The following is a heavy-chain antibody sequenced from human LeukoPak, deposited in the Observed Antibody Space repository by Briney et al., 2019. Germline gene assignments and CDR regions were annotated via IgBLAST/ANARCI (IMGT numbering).Heavy chain of an antibody. V-gene: IGHV5-51*01. CDR1: GYRFTSDW. Sequence: GESLKISCKASGYRFTSDWIAWVRQMPGKGLVWMGIIFPGDSDTRYSPSFQGQVTISADNSISTAYLQWSSLKASDTAIYYCARHPFDWGQGTLVTVSS. CDR3: ARHPFD. J-gene: IGHJ4*02. CDR2: IFPGDSDT.